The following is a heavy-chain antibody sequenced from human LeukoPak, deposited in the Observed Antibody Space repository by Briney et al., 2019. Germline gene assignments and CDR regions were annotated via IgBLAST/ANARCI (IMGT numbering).Heavy chain of an antibody. CDR1: GFTFRSYS. D-gene: IGHD6-13*01. J-gene: IGHJ4*02. CDR3: ARVAGAAAFDC. Sequence: GGSLRLSCAASGFTFRSYSMNWVRQAPGKGLEWVSSISSSSRYTYYADSVKGRFTISRDNAKSSLYLQMNSLRAEDTAVYYCARVAGAAAFDCWGQGTLVTVSS. CDR2: ISSSSRYT. V-gene: IGHV3-21*01.